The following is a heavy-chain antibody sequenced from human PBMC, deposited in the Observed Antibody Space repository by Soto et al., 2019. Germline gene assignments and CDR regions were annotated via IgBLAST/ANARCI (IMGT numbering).Heavy chain of an antibody. D-gene: IGHD2-15*01. V-gene: IGHV4-4*02. J-gene: IGHJ4*02. CDR2: IYHSGST. Sequence: QVPLQESGPRLVRPSGTLSLTCTVSSGSITTANWWSWVRQPPGRGLEWIGEIYHSGSTNDNLSLKSRVTLSVDKSKNQVSLRLSSVTAADTAMYYCARRGGGVVLAATTPFDYWGQGTLVTVSS. CDR1: SGSITTANW. CDR3: ARRGGGVVLAATTPFDY.